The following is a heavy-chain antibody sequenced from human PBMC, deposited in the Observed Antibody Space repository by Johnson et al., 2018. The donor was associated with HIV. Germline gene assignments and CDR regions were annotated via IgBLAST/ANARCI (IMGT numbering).Heavy chain of an antibody. J-gene: IGHJ3*02. CDR2: ISNSGSTA. CDR3: ARPDAYRYADGRVGAFDI. Sequence: QMMLVESGGGLVEPGGSLRLSCAASGFTFNDYYMTWIRQAPGKGLEWISYISNSGSTADYADSVKGRFTISRDNTKSSLYMQMNSLRAEDTAVYYCARPDAYRYADGRVGAFDIGGQGTVVTVSP. V-gene: IGHV3-11*04. D-gene: IGHD3-16*01. CDR1: GFTFNDYY.